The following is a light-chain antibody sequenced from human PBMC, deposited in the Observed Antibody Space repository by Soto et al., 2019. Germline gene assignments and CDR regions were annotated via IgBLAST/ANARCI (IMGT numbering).Light chain of an antibody. Sequence: QSVLTQPASVSGSPGQSISIPCTGTSSDVGGYKYVSWYQQHPGKAPKLIMYDVSSRPSGVSTRFSGSKSGNTASLTISGLQAEDEADYYCSSFTTFRLYVLGTGTKVTVL. CDR2: DVS. J-gene: IGLJ1*01. V-gene: IGLV2-14*03. CDR1: SSDVGGYKY. CDR3: SSFTTFRLYV.